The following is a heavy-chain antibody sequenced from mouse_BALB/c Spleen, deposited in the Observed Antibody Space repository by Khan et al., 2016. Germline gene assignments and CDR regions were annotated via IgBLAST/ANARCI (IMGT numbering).Heavy chain of an antibody. CDR1: GFTFSGFG. CDR2: INSDGSAI. Sequence: EVQLLETGGGLVQPGGSRGLSCEGSGFTFSGFGMSWVRQTPGKTLEWIGDINSDGSAINYAPSIKDRFTIFRDNDKSTLYLQMSNVRSEDTATYFCMRYGNYWYFDVWGAGTTVTVSS. D-gene: IGHD2-1*01. CDR3: MRYGNYWYFDV. J-gene: IGHJ1*01. V-gene: IGHV11-2*02.